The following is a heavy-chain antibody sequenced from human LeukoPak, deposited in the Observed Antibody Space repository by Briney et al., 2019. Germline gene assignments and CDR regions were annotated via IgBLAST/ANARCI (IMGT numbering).Heavy chain of an antibody. CDR3: ARTRSIVVVPAARPPYGMDV. J-gene: IGHJ6*02. Sequence: SVKVSCKASGGTFSSYAISWVRQAPGQGLEWMGRIIPILGIANYAQKFQGRVTITADKSTSTAYMELSSLRSEDTAVYYCARTRSIVVVPAARPPYGMDVWGQGTTVTVSS. CDR2: IIPILGIA. D-gene: IGHD2-2*01. V-gene: IGHV1-69*04. CDR1: GGTFSSYA.